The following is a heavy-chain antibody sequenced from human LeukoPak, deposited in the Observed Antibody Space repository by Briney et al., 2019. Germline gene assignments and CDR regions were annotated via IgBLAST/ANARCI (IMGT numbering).Heavy chain of an antibody. D-gene: IGHD6-13*01. CDR3: VRDSRYGSGWFEDGLDF. CDR2: INDRGST. Sequence: SSETLSLTCTVSGDSVRSYYWSWIRQPPGQGLEWLGHINDRGSTNYNPSLQGRVTIPIDTSKNQFSLKVNSVTAADTAVYYCVRDSRYGSGWFEDGLDFWGQGTTVTVSS. CDR1: GDSVRSYY. V-gene: IGHV4-59*02. J-gene: IGHJ6*02.